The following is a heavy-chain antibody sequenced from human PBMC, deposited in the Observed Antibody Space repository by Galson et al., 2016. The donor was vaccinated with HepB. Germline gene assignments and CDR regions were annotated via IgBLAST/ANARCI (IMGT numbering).Heavy chain of an antibody. CDR3: ARAGSSWYFDY. D-gene: IGHD6-13*01. Sequence: SLRLSCAGSGLSLSPYALSWGRQAPGRGLEWVSGISGSGASTTYADSVKGRFTISRDNSKNALHLQMNSLRAEDTAVYYCARAGSSWYFDYWGQGTLVTVSS. CDR2: ISGSGAST. CDR1: GLSLSPYA. J-gene: IGHJ4*02. V-gene: IGHV3-23*01.